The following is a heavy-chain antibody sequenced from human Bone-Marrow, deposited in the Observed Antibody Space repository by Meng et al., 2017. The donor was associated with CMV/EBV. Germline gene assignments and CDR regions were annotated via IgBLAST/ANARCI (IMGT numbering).Heavy chain of an antibody. D-gene: IGHD2-2*02. CDR2: ISAYNGNT. CDR3: ARDTPLHCSSTSCYTDWFDP. CDR1: GYTFTSYG. Sequence: ASVKVSCKASGYTFTSYGISWVRQAPGQGLEWMGWISAYNGNTNYAQKLQGRVTMTTDTSTNTAYMELRSLRSEDTAVYYCARDTPLHCSSTSCYTDWFDPWGQGTLVTVSS. V-gene: IGHV1-18*01. J-gene: IGHJ5*02.